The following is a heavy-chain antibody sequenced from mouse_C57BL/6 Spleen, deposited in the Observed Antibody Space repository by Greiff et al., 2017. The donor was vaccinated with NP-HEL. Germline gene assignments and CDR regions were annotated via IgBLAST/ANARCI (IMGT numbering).Heavy chain of an antibody. CDR1: GYTFTDYE. V-gene: IGHV1-15*01. J-gene: IGHJ1*03. Sequence: QVQLKQSGAELVRPGASVTLSCKASGYTFTDYEMHWVKQTPVHGLEWIGAIDPETGGTAYNQKFKGKAILTADKSSSTAYMELRSLTSEDSAVYYCTRDYDYENWYFDVWGTGTTVTVSS. CDR2: IDPETGGT. D-gene: IGHD2-4*01. CDR3: TRDYDYENWYFDV.